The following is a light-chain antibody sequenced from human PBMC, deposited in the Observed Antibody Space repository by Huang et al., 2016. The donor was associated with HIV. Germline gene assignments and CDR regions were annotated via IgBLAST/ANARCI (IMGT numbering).Light chain of an antibody. CDR2: WAS. J-gene: IGKJ3*01. CDR1: QSVLNTDNNRDS. Sequence: DIVMTQSPESLAVSLGERATINCRSSQSVLNTDNNRDSLAWYQQKPGQRPRLLIYWASPRESGVPDRFLGTGSGTDFTLTISNLQAEDVAVYFCQQYYDTPLTFGPGTKVDIK. V-gene: IGKV4-1*01. CDR3: QQYYDTPLT.